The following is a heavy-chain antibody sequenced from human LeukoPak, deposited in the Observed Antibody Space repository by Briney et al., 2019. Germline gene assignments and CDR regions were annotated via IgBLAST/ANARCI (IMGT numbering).Heavy chain of an antibody. CDR2: ISSSSSTI. V-gene: IGHV3-48*01. CDR3: AREGLGVAGRYYYYYYYMDV. J-gene: IGHJ6*03. Sequence: GGSLRLSCAASGFTFSSYSMNWVRQAPGKGLEWVSYISSSSSTIYYADSVKGRFTISRDNAKNSMYLQMNSLRAEDTAVYYCAREGLGVAGRYYYYYYYMDVWGKGTTVTVSS. CDR1: GFTFSSYS. D-gene: IGHD6-19*01.